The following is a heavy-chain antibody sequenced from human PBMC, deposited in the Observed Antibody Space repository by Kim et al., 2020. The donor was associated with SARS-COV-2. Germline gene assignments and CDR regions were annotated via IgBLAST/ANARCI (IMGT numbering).Heavy chain of an antibody. CDR3: ARNLNLPPGAINLGY. CDR2: INVGNGNT. Sequence: ASVKVSCKASGDNLTTYGMSWVRQAPGQSLEWMGWINVGNGNTRYSQKFQGRVTIFWDKSATTVYMEMSSLRSEDTAVYYCARNLNLPPGAINLGYWGQGTLVTVSS. CDR1: GDNLTTYG. J-gene: IGHJ4*02. V-gene: IGHV1-3*01. D-gene: IGHD3-10*01.